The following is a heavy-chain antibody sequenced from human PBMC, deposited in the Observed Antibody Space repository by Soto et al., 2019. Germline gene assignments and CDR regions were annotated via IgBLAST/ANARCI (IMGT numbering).Heavy chain of an antibody. Sequence: GGFLRLSCAASGVTFDDYAMHWVRQAPGKGLEWVSGISWNSGSIGYADSVKGRFTISRDNAKNSLYLQMNSLRAEDTALYYCAKDSGSYYERGDNWFDPWGQGTLVTVSS. D-gene: IGHD1-26*01. V-gene: IGHV3-9*01. CDR3: AKDSGSYYERGDNWFDP. CDR1: GVTFDDYA. CDR2: ISWNSGSI. J-gene: IGHJ5*02.